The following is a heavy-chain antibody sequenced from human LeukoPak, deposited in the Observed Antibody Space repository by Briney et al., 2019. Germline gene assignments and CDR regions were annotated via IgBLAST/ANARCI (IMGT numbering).Heavy chain of an antibody. CDR3: ARSDTSGYYHIPTDY. CDR1: GFTFSTYT. Sequence: GSLRLSCAASGFTFSTYTMSWVRQAPGEGLEWVSSISSSSTYISYPDSVKGRFTISRDNAKNSLYLQMNSLRAEDTAVYYCARSDTSGYYHIPTDYWGQGTLVTVSS. J-gene: IGHJ4*02. D-gene: IGHD3-22*01. CDR2: ISSSSTYI. V-gene: IGHV3-21*01.